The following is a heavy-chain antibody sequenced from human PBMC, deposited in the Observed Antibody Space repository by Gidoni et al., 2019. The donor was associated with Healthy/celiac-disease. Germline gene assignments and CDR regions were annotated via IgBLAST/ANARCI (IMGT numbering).Heavy chain of an antibody. CDR2: ISSSSSYI. CDR3: ARGTGAFDY. D-gene: IGHD7-27*01. V-gene: IGHV3-21*01. J-gene: IGHJ4*02. Sequence: EVQLVEAGGGLVKPGGSVRLACAASGFPFSSYSMNWVRQAPGKGLEWVSSISSSSSYIHYADSVKGRFTISRDNAKNSLYLQMNSLRAEDTAVYYCARGTGAFDYWGQGTLVTVSS. CDR1: GFPFSSYS.